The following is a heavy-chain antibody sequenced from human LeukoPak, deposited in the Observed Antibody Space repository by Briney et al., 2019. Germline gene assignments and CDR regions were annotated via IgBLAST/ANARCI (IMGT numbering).Heavy chain of an antibody. CDR3: AGTPPGLRYFDWPDI. CDR2: ISSSSSYI. CDR1: GFTFDSYA. J-gene: IGHJ3*02. V-gene: IGHV3-21*01. Sequence: PGWSLSLSCAASGFTFDSYAMTWVRQAPGQGLESVSSISSSSSYIYYADSVKGRFTISRDNAKNSLYLQMNSLRAEDTAVYYCAGTPPGLRYFDWPDIWGQGTMVTVSS. D-gene: IGHD3-9*01.